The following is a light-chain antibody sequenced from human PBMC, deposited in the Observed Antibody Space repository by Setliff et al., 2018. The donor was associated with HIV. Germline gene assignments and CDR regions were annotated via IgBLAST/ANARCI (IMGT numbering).Light chain of an antibody. CDR1: SSDVGGYNY. CDR2: DVS. V-gene: IGLV2-14*03. J-gene: IGLJ1*01. Sequence: QSALTQPASVSGSPGQSITISCTGTSSDVGGYNYVSWYQQHPGKAPKLMISDVSNRPSRVSNRFSGSKSGNTASLTISGLQAEDEADYYCSSYTSSTPLYVFGSGTKVTVL. CDR3: SSYTSSTPLYV.